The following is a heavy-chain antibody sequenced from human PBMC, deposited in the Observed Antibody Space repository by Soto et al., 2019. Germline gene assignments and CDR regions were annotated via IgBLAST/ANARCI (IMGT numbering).Heavy chain of an antibody. J-gene: IGHJ4*02. D-gene: IGHD1-26*01. CDR2: IKQDGSEK. CDR1: GFTFSSYW. Sequence: PGGSLRLSCAASGFTFSSYWMSWVRQAPGKGLEWVANIKQDGSEKYYVDSVKGRFTISRDNAKNSLYLQMNSLRAEDTAVYYCAISLGWEIAPMFFAYCGQGSLVTVSS. CDR3: AISLGWEIAPMFFAY. V-gene: IGHV3-7*02.